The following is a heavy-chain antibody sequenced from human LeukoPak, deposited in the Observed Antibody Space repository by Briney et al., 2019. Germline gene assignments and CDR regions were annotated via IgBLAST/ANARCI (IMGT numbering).Heavy chain of an antibody. CDR1: GYSFTSYW. CDR3: ARDSAVTIFFSPLMDV. J-gene: IGHJ6*02. Sequence: GESLKISCEASGYSFTSYWIGWVRQAPGKGLEWVAVISNDGGDKYYADSVRGRFTISRDNSKITLSLQMNSLRTEDTAVYYCARDSAVTIFFSPLMDVWGQGTTVTVSS. D-gene: IGHD3-9*01. V-gene: IGHV3-30*19. CDR2: ISNDGGDK.